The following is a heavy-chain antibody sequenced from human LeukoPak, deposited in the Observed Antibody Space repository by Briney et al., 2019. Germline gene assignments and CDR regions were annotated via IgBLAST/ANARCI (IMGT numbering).Heavy chain of an antibody. CDR1: GFIFSSYS. D-gene: IGHD4-17*01. J-gene: IGHJ4*02. V-gene: IGHV3-48*01. Sequence: GGSLRLSCAASGFIFSSYSMNWVRQAPGEGLEWVSYISSSSSTIYYADSVKGRFTISRDNAKNSLYLQMNSLRAEDTAVYYCARDLDGDYRRVYWGQGTLVTVSS. CDR3: ARDLDGDYRRVY. CDR2: ISSSSSTI.